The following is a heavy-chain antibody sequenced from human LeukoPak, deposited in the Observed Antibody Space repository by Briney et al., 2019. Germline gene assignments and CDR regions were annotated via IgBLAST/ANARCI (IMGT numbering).Heavy chain of an antibody. CDR1: GFTFDDYA. CDR2: ISWNSGSI. Sequence: PGRSLRLSCAASGFTFDDYAMHWVRQAPGKGLEWVSGISWNSGSIGYADSVKGRFTISRDNAKNSLYLQMNSLRAEDMALYYCAKGRYFDWLSYGFDYWGQGTLVTVSS. D-gene: IGHD3-9*01. J-gene: IGHJ4*02. CDR3: AKGRYFDWLSYGFDY. V-gene: IGHV3-9*03.